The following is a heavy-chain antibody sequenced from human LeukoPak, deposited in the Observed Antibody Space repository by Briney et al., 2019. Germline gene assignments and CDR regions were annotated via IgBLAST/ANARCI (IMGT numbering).Heavy chain of an antibody. CDR3: ATDLVVVPAAISAVRDY. V-gene: IGHV1-18*01. D-gene: IGHD2-2*01. CDR1: GYTFTSYG. J-gene: IGHJ4*02. CDR2: ISAYNGNT. Sequence: GASVKVSCKASGYTFTSYGISWVRQAPGQGLEWMGWISAYNGNTNYAQKLQGRVTMTTGTSTSTAYMELRSLRSEDTAVYYCATDLVVVPAAISAVRDYWGQGTLVTVSS.